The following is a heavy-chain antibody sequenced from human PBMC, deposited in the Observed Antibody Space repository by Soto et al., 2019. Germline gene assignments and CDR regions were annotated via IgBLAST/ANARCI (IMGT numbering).Heavy chain of an antibody. Sequence: PGGSLRLSCAASGFAFNSYTMHWVRQAPGRGLEWVALILNDGSNKYYADSVKGRFTISRDNSKNTLYLQMNSLRTEDTAVYYCERDSAYTYGHHFDYWGQGTLVTVSS. CDR1: GFAFNSYT. D-gene: IGHD3-10*01. V-gene: IGHV3-30*04. CDR3: ERDSAYTYGHHFDY. J-gene: IGHJ4*02. CDR2: ILNDGSNK.